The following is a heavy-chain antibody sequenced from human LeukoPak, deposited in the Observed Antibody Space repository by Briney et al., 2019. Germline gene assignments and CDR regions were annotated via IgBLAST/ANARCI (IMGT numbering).Heavy chain of an antibody. J-gene: IGHJ4*02. Sequence: GGSLRLSCAASGFTFSSYEMNWVRQAPGKGLEWVSYISSSGSTIYYADSVKGRFTISRDNAKNSLYLQMNSLRAEDTAVYYCAREYSGSYPFDYWDQGTLVTVSS. CDR2: ISSSGSTI. CDR3: AREYSGSYPFDY. V-gene: IGHV3-48*03. CDR1: GFTFSSYE. D-gene: IGHD1-26*01.